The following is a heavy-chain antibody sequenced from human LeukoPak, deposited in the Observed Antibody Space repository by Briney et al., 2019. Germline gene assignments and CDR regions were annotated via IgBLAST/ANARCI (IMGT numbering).Heavy chain of an antibody. D-gene: IGHD3-22*01. J-gene: IGHJ4*02. CDR2: ISSSGSTI. V-gene: IGHV3-11*04. CDR1: GFTFSDYY. CDR3: ASEERYYYDSSGYPTLDY. Sequence: GSLRLSCAASGFTFSDYYMSWIRQAPGKGLEWVSYISSSGSTIYYADSVKGRFTISRDNAKNSLYLEMNSLRVEDTAVYYCASEERYYYDSSGYPTLDYWGQGTLVTVSS.